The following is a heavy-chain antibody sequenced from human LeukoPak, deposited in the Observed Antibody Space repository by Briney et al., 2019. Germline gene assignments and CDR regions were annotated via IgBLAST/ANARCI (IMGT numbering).Heavy chain of an antibody. CDR2: ISASGGST. CDR3: AHPTEYSSSWYGNWFDP. D-gene: IGHD6-13*01. J-gene: IGHJ5*02. V-gene: IGHV3-23*01. Sequence: PGGSLRLSCAASGFTFSSYDMSWVRQAPGKGLEWVSAISASGGSTYYADSVKGRFTISRDNSKNTLYLQMNSLRAEDTAVYYCAHPTEYSSSWYGNWFDPWGQGTLVTVSS. CDR1: GFTFSSYD.